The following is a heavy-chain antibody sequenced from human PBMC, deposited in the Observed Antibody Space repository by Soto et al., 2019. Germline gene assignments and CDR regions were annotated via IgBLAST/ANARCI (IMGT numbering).Heavy chain of an antibody. J-gene: IGHJ4*02. V-gene: IGHV3-48*02. D-gene: IGHD5-18*01. CDR2: ISRSNIPI. Sequence: PGGSLRLSCAASGFTFSSYSMNWVRQAPGKGLEWVSLISRSNIPIYYADSVKGRFTISRDNAKNSLYLQMNSLRDEDTAVYYCAREVRDTATADLDYWGQGTLVTISS. CDR1: GFTFSSYS. CDR3: AREVRDTATADLDY.